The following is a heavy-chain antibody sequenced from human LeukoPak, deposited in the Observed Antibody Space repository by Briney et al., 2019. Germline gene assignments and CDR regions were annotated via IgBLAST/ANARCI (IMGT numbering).Heavy chain of an antibody. D-gene: IGHD4/OR15-4a*01. CDR2: MSYSGRT. CDR3: ARGGLLTNFDY. Sequence: PSETLSLTCTISGDSVSRENYFWGWIRQPPGTGLEWIVSMSYSGRTYYNPSLKSRVTISVDTSKNRFSLKLSSVTAADTAVYYCARGGLLTNFDYWGQGTLVTVSS. CDR1: GDSVSRENYF. J-gene: IGHJ4*02. V-gene: IGHV4-39*07.